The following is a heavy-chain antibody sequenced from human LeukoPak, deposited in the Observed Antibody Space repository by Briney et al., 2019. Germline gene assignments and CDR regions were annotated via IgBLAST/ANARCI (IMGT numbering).Heavy chain of an antibody. CDR2: ISSSRSYI. Sequence: GGSLRLSCAASGFTFSDYYMSWVRQAPGKGLEWVSYISSSRSYIYYADSVKGRFTISRDNAKNSLYLQMNSLRAEDTAVYYCARLAGDYALTYFDYWGQGTLVTVSS. J-gene: IGHJ4*02. D-gene: IGHD4-17*01. CDR3: ARLAGDYALTYFDY. V-gene: IGHV3-11*06. CDR1: GFTFSDYY.